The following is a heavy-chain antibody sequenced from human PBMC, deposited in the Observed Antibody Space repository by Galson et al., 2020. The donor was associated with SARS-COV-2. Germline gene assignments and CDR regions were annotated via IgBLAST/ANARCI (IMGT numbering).Heavy chain of an antibody. Sequence: GASLKISCAASGFTFSNYAMSWVRQAPGKGLEWVSAIRGSGGSTYYADSAKGRFTISRDNSKNTLYLQMNSLRAEDTAVYYCAKRDDSSGYPYYFDYWGQGTLVTVSS. CDR1: GFTFSNYA. CDR2: IRGSGGST. V-gene: IGHV3-23*01. J-gene: IGHJ4*02. D-gene: IGHD3-22*01. CDR3: AKRDDSSGYPYYFDY.